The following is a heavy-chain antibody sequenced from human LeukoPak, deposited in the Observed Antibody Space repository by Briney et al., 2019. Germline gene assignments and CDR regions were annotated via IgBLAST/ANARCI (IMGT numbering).Heavy chain of an antibody. CDR1: GFTFSDYW. D-gene: IGHD4-17*01. CDR2: IKQDGSEK. CDR3: ARDFYGDYALSAFDI. J-gene: IGHJ3*02. V-gene: IGHV3-7*01. Sequence: HTGGSLSLSCAASGFTFSDYWMSWARQAPGKGLEWVANIKQDGSEKYYVDSLEGRFTISRDNAKNSLYLQMNNLRAEDTAVYYCARDFYGDYALSAFDIWGQGAMVTVSS.